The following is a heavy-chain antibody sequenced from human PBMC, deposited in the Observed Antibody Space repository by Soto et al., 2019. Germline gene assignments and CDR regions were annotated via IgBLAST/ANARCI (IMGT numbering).Heavy chain of an antibody. D-gene: IGHD3-10*01. J-gene: IGHJ4*02. Sequence: SETLSLTCTVSGGSISSYYWSWIRQPPGKGLEWIGYIYYSGGTNYNPSLKSRVTISVDTSKNQFSLKLSSVTAADTAVYYCAGYGSGTDLGYWGQGTLVTVSS. V-gene: IGHV4-59*01. CDR1: GGSISSYY. CDR3: AGYGSGTDLGY. CDR2: IYYSGGT.